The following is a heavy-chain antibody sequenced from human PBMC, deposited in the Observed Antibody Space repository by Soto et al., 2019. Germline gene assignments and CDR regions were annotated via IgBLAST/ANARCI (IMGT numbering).Heavy chain of an antibody. Sequence: GGSLRLSCAASGFTFSSYAMSWVRQAPGKWLEWVSAISGSGGSTYYADPVKGRFTISRDNSKNTLYLQMNSLRAEDTAVYYCANVCSSSWYVYYNYGMDVWSRGTTVNVSS. D-gene: IGHD6-13*01. J-gene: IGHJ6*02. CDR2: ISGSGGST. CDR3: ANVCSSSWYVYYNYGMDV. CDR1: GFTFSSYA. V-gene: IGHV3-23*01.